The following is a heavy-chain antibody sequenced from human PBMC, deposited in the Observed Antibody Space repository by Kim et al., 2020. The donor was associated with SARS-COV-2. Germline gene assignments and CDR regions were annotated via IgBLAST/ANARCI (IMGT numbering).Heavy chain of an antibody. D-gene: IGHD3-3*01. CDR1: GFTFSNAW. Sequence: GGSLRLSCAASGFTFSNAWMSWVRQAPGKGLEWVGRIKSKTDGGTTDYAAPVKGRFTISRDDSKNTLYLQMNSLKTEDTAVYYCTTDQAMQLRFLEWLSPYYYYYGMDVWGQGTTVTVSS. V-gene: IGHV3-15*01. J-gene: IGHJ6*02. CDR3: TTDQAMQLRFLEWLSPYYYYYGMDV. CDR2: IKSKTDGGTT.